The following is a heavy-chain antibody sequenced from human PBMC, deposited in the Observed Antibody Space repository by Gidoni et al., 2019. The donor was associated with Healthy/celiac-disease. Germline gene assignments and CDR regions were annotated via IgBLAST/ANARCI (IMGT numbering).Heavy chain of an antibody. J-gene: IGHJ6*03. CDR3: AVRDVWGDRFYMDV. CDR1: GFTFSSYA. D-gene: IGHD2-8*01. V-gene: IGHV3-23*01. CDR2: ISGSGGST. Sequence: VQLLESGGGLVQPGGSLRLSCAASGFTFSSYAMSWVRQAPGKGLEWVSAISGSGGSTYYADSVKGRFTISRDNSKNTLYLQMNSLRAEDTAVYYCAVRDVWGDRFYMDVWGKGTTVTVSS.